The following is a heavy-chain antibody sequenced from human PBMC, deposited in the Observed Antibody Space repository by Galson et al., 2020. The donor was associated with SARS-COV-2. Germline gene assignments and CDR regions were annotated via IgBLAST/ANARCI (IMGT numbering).Heavy chain of an antibody. CDR2: IYPGDSDT. D-gene: IGHD3-3*01. Sequence: GESLKISCKGSGYSFTSYWIGWVRQMPGKGLEWMGIIYPGDSDTRYSPSFQGQVTISADKSISTAYLQWSSLKASDTAMYYCARRQADVDTDFCFGDWGQGTLVTVSS. CDR3: ARRQADVDTDFCFGD. V-gene: IGHV5-51*01. J-gene: IGHJ4*02. CDR1: GYSFTSYW.